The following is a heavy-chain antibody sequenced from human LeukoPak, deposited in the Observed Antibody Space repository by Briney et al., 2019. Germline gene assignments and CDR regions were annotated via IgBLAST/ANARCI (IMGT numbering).Heavy chain of an antibody. V-gene: IGHV5-51*01. CDR3: ARQITMVRGVIVYFDY. CDR2: IYPGDSDT. D-gene: IGHD3-10*01. CDR1: GYSFTSFW. J-gene: IGHJ4*02. Sequence: GESLKISCKGSGYSFTSFWIGWVPQIPGKGLEWMGIIYPGDSDTRYSPSLQGHVTISADKSISTAYLQWSSLKASDTAMYYCARQITMVRGVIVYFDYWGQGTLVTVSS.